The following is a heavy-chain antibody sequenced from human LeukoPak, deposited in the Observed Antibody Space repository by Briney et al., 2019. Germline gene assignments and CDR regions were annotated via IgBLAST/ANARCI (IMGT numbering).Heavy chain of an antibody. CDR1: VFTFSSDS. V-gene: IGHV3-23*01. J-gene: IGHJ4*02. Sequence: SGGSLRLSCAASVFTFSSDSMRWVRQAQWKGLEWVSAISGSGGSTYYADSVKGRFTISRDNSKNTLYLQMNSLRAEDTAVYYCAKEEGPDFDWFSGYFDYWGQGTLVTVSS. CDR3: AKEEGPDFDWFSGYFDY. CDR2: ISGSGGST. D-gene: IGHD3-9*01.